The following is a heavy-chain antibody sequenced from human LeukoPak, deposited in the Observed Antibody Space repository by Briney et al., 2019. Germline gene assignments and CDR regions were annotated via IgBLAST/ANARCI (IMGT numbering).Heavy chain of an antibody. J-gene: IGHJ4*02. Sequence: GGSLRLSCAASGFTFSTYWMSWVRQAPGKGLEWVANINQDGSEKYYVDCVKGRCTISRDNAKSSVYLQMNSLRADDTSVYYCARDRALYDSRRGYYYTEDDYWGQGTLVTVSS. CDR1: GFTFSTYW. CDR2: INQDGSEK. CDR3: ARDRALYDSRRGYYYTEDDY. D-gene: IGHD3-22*01. V-gene: IGHV3-7*01.